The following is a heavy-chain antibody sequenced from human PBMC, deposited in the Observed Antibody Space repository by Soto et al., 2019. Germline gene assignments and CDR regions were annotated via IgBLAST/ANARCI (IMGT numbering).Heavy chain of an antibody. Sequence: EVQLVESGGGLIQPGGSLRLSCAVSGFTVSNNYMSWVRQAPGKGLEGVSVIYSGGYTAYGDSVKGRFTISRDNSKNNIFLKMNSLGAADPAVFFCAPRPGGGGYWGQGTLVTVSS. V-gene: IGHV3-53*01. D-gene: IGHD3-10*01. CDR2: IYSGGYT. CDR3: APRPGGGGY. CDR1: GFTVSNNY. J-gene: IGHJ4*02.